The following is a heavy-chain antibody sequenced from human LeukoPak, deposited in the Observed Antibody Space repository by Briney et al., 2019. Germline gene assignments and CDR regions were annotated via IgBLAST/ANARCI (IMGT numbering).Heavy chain of an antibody. D-gene: IGHD2-15*01. CDR3: ARMGVAANSYFDY. V-gene: IGHV3-74*01. J-gene: IGHJ4*02. CDR1: GFTFSSYW. CDR2: INSDGSST. Sequence: GGSLRLSCAASGFTFSSYWMHWVRQAPGKGRVWVSRINSDGSSTSYADSVKGRFTISRDNAKNTLYLQMNSRRAEDTAVYYCARMGVAANSYFDYWGQGTLVTVSS.